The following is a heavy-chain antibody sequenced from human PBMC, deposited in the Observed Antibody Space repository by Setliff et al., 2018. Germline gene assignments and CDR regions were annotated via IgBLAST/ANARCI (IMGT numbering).Heavy chain of an antibody. J-gene: IGHJ6*03. CDR1: GFTFSDYY. CDR2: MSNDGSDK. CDR3: ARVVTPGYYYYMDV. V-gene: IGHV3-30*03. D-gene: IGHD5-18*01. Sequence: PGGSLRLSCAASGFTFSDYYMSWIRQAPGRGLEWVAVMSNDGSDKNYADSVKGRFTISRDNSKNTLYLQMNSLRAEDTAVYYCARVVTPGYYYYMDVWGKGTTVTVSS.